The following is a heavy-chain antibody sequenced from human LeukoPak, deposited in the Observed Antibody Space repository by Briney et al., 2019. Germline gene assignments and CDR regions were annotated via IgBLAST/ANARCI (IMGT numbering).Heavy chain of an antibody. CDR1: GGSISSSNW. V-gene: IGHV4-4*02. Sequence: SGTLSLTCAVSGGSISSSNWWSWVRQPPGKGLEWIGEIYHSGSTNYNSFLKSRVTISVDKSKDQFSLRLTSVTAADTAVYYCARCDSSGYYLRQNWFDPWGQGTLVTVSS. J-gene: IGHJ5*02. CDR2: IYHSGST. CDR3: ARCDSSGYYLRQNWFDP. D-gene: IGHD3-22*01.